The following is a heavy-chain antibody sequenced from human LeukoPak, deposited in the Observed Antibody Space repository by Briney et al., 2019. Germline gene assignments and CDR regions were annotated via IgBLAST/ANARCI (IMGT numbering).Heavy chain of an antibody. CDR2: INSDGSST. V-gene: IGHV3-74*01. CDR3: ARGPYDVEYSSSSSEFDP. Sequence: PGGSLRLSCAASGFTFSSYWMHWVRQAPGKGLVWVSRINSDGSSTSYADSVKGRFTISRDNAKNTLYLQMNSLRAEDTAVYYCARGPYDVEYSSSSSEFDPWGQGTLVTVSS. D-gene: IGHD6-6*01. J-gene: IGHJ5*02. CDR1: GFTFSSYW.